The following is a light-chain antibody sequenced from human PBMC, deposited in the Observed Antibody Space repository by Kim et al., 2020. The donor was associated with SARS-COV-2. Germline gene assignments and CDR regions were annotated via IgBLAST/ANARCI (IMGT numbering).Light chain of an antibody. J-gene: IGLJ2*01. CDR1: SLRSYY. CDR3: QSRNGGANVV. Sequence: SSELTQEPVVSVALGQTVRITCQGDSLRSYYATWYLQKPRQAPALVIYGRNNRPSGIPDRFSGSTSGNTASLIISGAQAEDEADFYCQSRNGGANVVFGGGTQLTVL. V-gene: IGLV3-19*01. CDR2: GRN.